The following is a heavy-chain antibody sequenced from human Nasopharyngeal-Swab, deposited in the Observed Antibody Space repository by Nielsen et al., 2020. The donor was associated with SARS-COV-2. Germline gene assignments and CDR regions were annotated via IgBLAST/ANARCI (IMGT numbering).Heavy chain of an antibody. CDR3: AKEGALTIFGVVPPGGYYYYGMDV. V-gene: IGHV3-30*18. D-gene: IGHD3-3*01. Sequence: GESLKISCAASGFTFSSYGMHWVRQAPGKGLEWVAVISYDGSNKYYADSVKGRFTISRDNSKNTLYLQMNSLRAEDTAVYYCAKEGALTIFGVVPPGGYYYYGMDVWGQGTTVTVSS. CDR2: ISYDGSNK. CDR1: GFTFSSYG. J-gene: IGHJ6*02.